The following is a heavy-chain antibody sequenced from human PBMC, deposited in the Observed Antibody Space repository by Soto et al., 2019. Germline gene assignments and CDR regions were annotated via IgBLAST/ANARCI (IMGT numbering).Heavy chain of an antibody. D-gene: IGHD3-16*01. CDR2: ISGFNGNT. CDR1: GYTFNFYG. CDR3: ARIGVSSGHESPDFDS. V-gene: IGHV1-18*01. Sequence: ASVKVSCKASGYTFNFYGITWVRQAPGQGLEWMGWISGFNGNTNYAADLQGRVTMTTDTSTSAAYMELRGLRSDDTAVYYCARIGVSSGHESPDFDSWGQGTLVTVSS. J-gene: IGHJ4*02.